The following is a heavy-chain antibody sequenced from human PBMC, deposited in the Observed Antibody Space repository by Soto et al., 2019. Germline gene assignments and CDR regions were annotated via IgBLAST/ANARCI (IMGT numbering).Heavy chain of an antibody. CDR1: GFTFSGSA. CDR2: IRSKANSYAT. J-gene: IGHJ4*02. D-gene: IGHD6-13*01. Sequence: GGSLRLSCAASGFTFSGSAMHWVRQASGKGLEWVGRIRSKANSYATAYAASVKGRFTISRDDSKNTAYLQMNSLKTEDTAVYYCTRHQRIAAAGKGYYFDYWGQGTLVTVSS. CDR3: TRHQRIAAAGKGYYFDY. V-gene: IGHV3-73*01.